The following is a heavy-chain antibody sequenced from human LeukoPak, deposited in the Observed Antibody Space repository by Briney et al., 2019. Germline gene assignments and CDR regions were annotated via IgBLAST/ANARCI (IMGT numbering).Heavy chain of an antibody. CDR2: IIPILGIA. V-gene: IGHV1-69*04. CDR1: GYTFSNYG. J-gene: IGHJ4*02. CDR3: ARVSGPTGGY. D-gene: IGHD5-12*01. Sequence: ASVKVSCKASGYTFSNYGMSWVRQAPGQGLEWMGRIIPILGIANYAQKFQGRVTITADKSTSTAYMELSSLRSEDTAVYYCARVSGPTGGYWGQGTLVTVSS.